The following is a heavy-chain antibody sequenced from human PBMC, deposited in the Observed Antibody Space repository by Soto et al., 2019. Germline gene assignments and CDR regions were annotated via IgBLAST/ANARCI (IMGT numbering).Heavy chain of an antibody. V-gene: IGHV1-69*13. CDR2: IIPIFGTA. D-gene: IGHD3-22*01. CDR3: AREYYDSSGYYLDY. Sequence: ASVKVSCKASGYTFTNSGISWVRQAPGQGLEWMGGIIPIFGTANYAQKFQGRVTITADESTSTAYMELSSLRSEDTAVYYCAREYYDSSGYYLDYWGQGTLVTVSS. CDR1: GYTFTNSG. J-gene: IGHJ4*02.